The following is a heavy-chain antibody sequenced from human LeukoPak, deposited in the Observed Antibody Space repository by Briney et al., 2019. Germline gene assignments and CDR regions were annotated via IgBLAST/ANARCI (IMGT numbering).Heavy chain of an antibody. V-gene: IGHV3-48*04. CDR2: IRGSDGAK. J-gene: IGHJ3*02. CDR3: AREMTTVTTYGAFDI. Sequence: GGSLRLSCGASGFTFSNYAMSWVRQAPGKGLEWVSYIRGSDGAKYSADSVQGRFTISRDNANNSLYLQMNSLRAEDTAVYYCAREMTTVTTYGAFDIWGQGTMVTVSS. D-gene: IGHD4-11*01. CDR1: GFTFSNYA.